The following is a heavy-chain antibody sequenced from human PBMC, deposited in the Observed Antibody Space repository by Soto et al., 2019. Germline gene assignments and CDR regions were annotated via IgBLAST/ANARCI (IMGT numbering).Heavy chain of an antibody. V-gene: IGHV5-51*01. CDR2: IYPGDSDT. D-gene: IGHD3-10*01. CDR1: GYSFAGYW. CDR3: ARLPGVRGVFDGFNV. J-gene: IGHJ3*01. Sequence: GESLKISCKGSGYSFAGYWIGWVRQMPGKGLGWIGVIYPGDSDTRYSPSFHGQVTISADKSISTAYLQWSSLKASDTAMYFCARLPGVRGVFDGFNVWGQGTMVTVSS.